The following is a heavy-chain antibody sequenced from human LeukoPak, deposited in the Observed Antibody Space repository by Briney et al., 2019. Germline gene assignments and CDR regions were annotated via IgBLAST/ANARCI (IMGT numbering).Heavy chain of an antibody. J-gene: IGHJ6*02. V-gene: IGHV6-1*01. CDR3: ARRKAATFGMDV. Sequence: SQTLSLTCAVSGDTVSSNSATWNWIRQSPSRGLEWLGRTYYRSKWYNDYAVSMKSRITINPDTSKNQFSLQLNSVTPEDTAVYYCARRKAATFGMDVWGQGTTVTVSS. D-gene: IGHD6-13*01. CDR1: GDTVSSNSAT. CDR2: TYYRSKWYN.